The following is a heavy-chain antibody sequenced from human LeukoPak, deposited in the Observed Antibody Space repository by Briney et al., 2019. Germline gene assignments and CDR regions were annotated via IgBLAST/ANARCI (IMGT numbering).Heavy chain of an antibody. V-gene: IGHV1-46*01. D-gene: IGHD3-3*01. Sequence: ASVKVSCKASGYTFTSYYMHWVRQAPGQGLEWMGIINHSGGSTSYAQKFQGRVTMTRDTSTSTVYMELSSLRSEDTAVYYCARDHYDFWSGTELDYWGQGTLVTVSS. CDR3: ARDHYDFWSGTELDY. CDR1: GYTFTSYY. J-gene: IGHJ4*02. CDR2: INHSGGST.